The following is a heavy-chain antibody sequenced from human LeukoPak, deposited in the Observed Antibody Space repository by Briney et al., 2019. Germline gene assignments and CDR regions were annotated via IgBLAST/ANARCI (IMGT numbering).Heavy chain of an antibody. CDR3: ARTPYGAHFDY. CDR1: GFTVSSNY. D-gene: IGHD4-17*01. V-gene: IGHV3-53*01. CDR2: IYSGGST. J-gene: IGHJ4*02. Sequence: PGGSLRLSCAASGFTVSSNYMSWVRQAPGKGLEWVSVIYSGGSTYYADSVKGRFTISRDNSKNTLYLQMNSLRAEDTAVYYCARTPYGAHFDYWGQGTVVTVSS.